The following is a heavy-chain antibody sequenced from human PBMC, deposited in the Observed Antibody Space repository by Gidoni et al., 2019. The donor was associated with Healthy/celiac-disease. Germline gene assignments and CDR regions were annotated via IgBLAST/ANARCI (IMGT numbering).Heavy chain of an antibody. D-gene: IGHD1-26*01. CDR3: ARDRTASGSDGLDY. CDR2: INWNGGST. CDR1: GFPFDDYG. Sequence: EVQLVESGGGVVRPGGSLRLSCSASGFPFDDYGMSWVRQAPGKGLEWVSGINWNGGSTGYADSVKGRFTITRDNAKNSLYLQMNSLRAEDTALYYCARDRTASGSDGLDYWGQGTLVTVSS. J-gene: IGHJ4*02. V-gene: IGHV3-20*04.